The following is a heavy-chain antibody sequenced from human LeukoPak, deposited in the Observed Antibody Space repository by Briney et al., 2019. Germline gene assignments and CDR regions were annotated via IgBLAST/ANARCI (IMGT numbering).Heavy chain of an antibody. Sequence: GASVKVSCKASEYTFTGYYMHWVRQAPGQGLEWMGWINPNSGGTNYAQKFQGWVTMTRDTSISTAYMELSRLRSDDTAVYYCARSSSVYSSGWYYFDYWGQGTLVTVSS. CDR3: ARSSSVYSSGWYYFDY. CDR2: INPNSGGT. CDR1: EYTFTGYY. D-gene: IGHD6-19*01. V-gene: IGHV1-2*04. J-gene: IGHJ4*02.